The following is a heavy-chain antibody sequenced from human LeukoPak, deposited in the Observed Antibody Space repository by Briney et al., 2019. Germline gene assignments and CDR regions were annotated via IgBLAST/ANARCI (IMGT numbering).Heavy chain of an antibody. D-gene: IGHD2-15*01. Sequence: GGSLRLSCAASGFTFSSYWMHWVRQAPGKGLVWVSRINSDGSSTSYADSVKGRFTISRDNSKNTLYLQMNSLRAEDTAVYYCAKRAVVVATYYFDYWGQGTLVTVSS. CDR2: INSDGSST. CDR1: GFTFSSYW. V-gene: IGHV3-74*01. CDR3: AKRAVVVATYYFDY. J-gene: IGHJ4*02.